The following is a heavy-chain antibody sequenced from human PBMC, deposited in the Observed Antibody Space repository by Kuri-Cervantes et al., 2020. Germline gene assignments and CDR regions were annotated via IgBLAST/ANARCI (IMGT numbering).Heavy chain of an antibody. CDR2: IYYSGRT. V-gene: IGHV4-39*01. D-gene: IGHD3-3*01. CDR1: GASISSSSYY. Sequence: SETLSLTCTVSGASISSSSYYWGWIRQPPGKGLEWIGSIYYSGRTYYNPSLKSRVTISVDTSKNQFSLKLSSVTAADTAVYYCARSAYTYYDFWSGYPVSNWFDPWGQGTLVTVSS. J-gene: IGHJ5*02. CDR3: ARSAYTYYDFWSGYPVSNWFDP.